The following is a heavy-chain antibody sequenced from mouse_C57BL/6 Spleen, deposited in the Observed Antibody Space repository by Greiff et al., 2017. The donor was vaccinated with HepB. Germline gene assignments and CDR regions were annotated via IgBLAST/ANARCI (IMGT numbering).Heavy chain of an antibody. D-gene: IGHD1-1*01. J-gene: IGHJ1*03. CDR2: IHPNSGSN. CDR3: ARGGYGSSYVWYFDV. CDR1: GYTFTSYW. Sequence: QVQLQQPGAELVKPGASVKLSCKASGYTFTSYWMHWVKQRPGQGLEWIGMIHPNSGSNNYNEKFKSKATLTVDKSSSTAYMQRSSLTSEDSAVYYCARGGYGSSYVWYFDVWGTGTTVTVSS. V-gene: IGHV1-64*01.